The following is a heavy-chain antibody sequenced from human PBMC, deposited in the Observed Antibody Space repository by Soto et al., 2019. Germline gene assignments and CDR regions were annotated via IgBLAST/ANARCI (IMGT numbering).Heavy chain of an antibody. J-gene: IGHJ4*01. CDR3: AKLGFVLMELYYFHQ. D-gene: IGHD2-8*01. V-gene: IGHV3-23*01. CDR1: GFTFSSYA. CDR2: ISGNSGKT. Sequence: GGSLRLSCTASGFTFSSYAMSWVRQAPGKELEWVSTISGNSGKTNYAESVKGRFSISRDNSKNTAHLQLDSLRAEDTAVYFCAKLGFVLMELYYFHQWGHGTLVTVSS.